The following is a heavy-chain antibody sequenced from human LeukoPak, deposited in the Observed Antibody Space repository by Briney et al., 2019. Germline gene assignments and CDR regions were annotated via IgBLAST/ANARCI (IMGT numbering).Heavy chain of an antibody. Sequence: SETLSLTCTVSGGSISSSSYYWGWIRQPPGKGLEWIGSIYYSGSTYYNPSLKSRVTISVDTSKNQFSLKLSSVTAADTAVYYCARRYQGYCSGGSCYPVRYFDLWGRGTLVTVSS. CDR3: ARRYQGYCSGGSCYPVRYFDL. CDR2: IYYSGST. V-gene: IGHV4-39*01. D-gene: IGHD2-15*01. CDR1: GGSISSSSYY. J-gene: IGHJ2*01.